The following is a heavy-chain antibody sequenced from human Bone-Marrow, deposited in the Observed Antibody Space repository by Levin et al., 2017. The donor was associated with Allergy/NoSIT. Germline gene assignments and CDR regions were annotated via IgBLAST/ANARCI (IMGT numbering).Heavy chain of an antibody. CDR1: GFTFSDYS. D-gene: IGHD6-19*01. CDR2: ISWNRDII. V-gene: IGHV3-9*01. J-gene: IGHJ4*02. Sequence: GGSLRLSCIVSGFTFSDYSIYWVRQAPGKGLEWVSGISWNRDIIGYADSVKGRFTISRDHAKNFLYLQMNSLRPEDTALYYCAKDVEGVAGTGYFDYWGQGTLVTVSS. CDR3: AKDVEGVAGTGYFDY.